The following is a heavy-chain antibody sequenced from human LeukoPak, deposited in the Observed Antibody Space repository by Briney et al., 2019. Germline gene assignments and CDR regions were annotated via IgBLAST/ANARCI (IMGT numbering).Heavy chain of an antibody. Sequence: ASVKVSCKASGYTFTGYYMHWVRQAPGQGLEWMGWINPNSGGTNYAQKFQGRVTMTRDTSISTAYMELSRLRSDDTAVYYCARGVSSIAVAGRVNYWGQGTLVTVSS. D-gene: IGHD6-19*01. CDR1: GYTFTGYY. CDR2: INPNSGGT. CDR3: ARGVSSIAVAGRVNY. J-gene: IGHJ4*02. V-gene: IGHV1-2*02.